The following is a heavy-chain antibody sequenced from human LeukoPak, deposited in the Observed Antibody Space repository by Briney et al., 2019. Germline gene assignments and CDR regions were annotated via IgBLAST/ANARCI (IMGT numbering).Heavy chain of an antibody. CDR3: ASRGDYGSGSYAPPYYYYYMDV. D-gene: IGHD3-10*01. V-gene: IGHV1-2*02. CDR1: GYTFTGYY. Sequence: ASVKVSCKASGYTFTGYYMHWVRQAPGQGLEWMGWINPNSGGTNYAQKFKGRVTMTRDTSISTAYMELSRLRSDDTAVYYCASRGDYGSGSYAPPYYYYYMDVWGKGTTVTVSS. J-gene: IGHJ6*03. CDR2: INPNSGGT.